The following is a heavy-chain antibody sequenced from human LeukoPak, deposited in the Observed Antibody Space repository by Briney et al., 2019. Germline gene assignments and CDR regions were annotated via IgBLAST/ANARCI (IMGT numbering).Heavy chain of an antibody. CDR3: ARDALGAIDY. J-gene: IGHJ4*02. CDR2: ISYDGSNK. Sequence: GGALRLSCAASGFTFSSYGMHWVRQAPGKGLEWVAVISYDGSNKYYADSVKGRFTISRDNSKNTLYLQMNSLRAEDTAVYYCARDALGAIDYWGQGTLASVSS. CDR1: GFTFSSYG. D-gene: IGHD1-26*01. V-gene: IGHV3-30*03.